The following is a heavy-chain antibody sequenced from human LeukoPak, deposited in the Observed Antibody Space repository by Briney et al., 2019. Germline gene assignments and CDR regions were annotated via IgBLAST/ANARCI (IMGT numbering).Heavy chain of an antibody. V-gene: IGHV4-4*07. CDR3: AREIGYCSGGSCYNYYYYYYMDV. Sequence: SETLSLTCTVSGGSISSFCWSWIRQPAGKGLEWIGRIYTSGSTNYTPSLKSRVTISVDTSKNQFSLKLSSVTAADTAVYYCAREIGYCSGGSCYNYYYYYYMDVWGKGTTVTVSS. CDR2: IYTSGST. D-gene: IGHD2-15*01. CDR1: GGSISSFC. J-gene: IGHJ6*03.